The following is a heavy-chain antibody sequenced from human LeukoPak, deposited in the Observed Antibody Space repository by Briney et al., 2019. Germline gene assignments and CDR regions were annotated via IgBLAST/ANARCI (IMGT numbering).Heavy chain of an antibody. CDR2: IYYSGSA. V-gene: IGHV4-59*01. D-gene: IGHD3-22*01. J-gene: IGHJ4*02. CDR1: GGSISSYY. Sequence: SETLSLTCTVSGGSISSYYWSWIRQPPGKGLEWIGYIYYSGSANYNPSLKSRVTISVDTSKNQFSLKLSSVTAADTAVYYCARSFHSGGYYWAYWGQGTLVTVSS. CDR3: ARSFHSGGYYWAY.